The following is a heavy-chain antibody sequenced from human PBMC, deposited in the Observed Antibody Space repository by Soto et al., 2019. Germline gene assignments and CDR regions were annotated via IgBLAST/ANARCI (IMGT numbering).Heavy chain of an antibody. CDR1: GYSFTSYW. V-gene: IGHV5-51*01. D-gene: IGHD2-21*02. CDR2: IYPGDSDT. J-gene: IGHJ6*02. Sequence: GESLKISCKGSGYSFTSYWIGWVRQMPGKGLEWMGIIYPGDSDTRYSPSFQGQVTISADKSISTAYLQWSSLKASDTAMYYCATVRNSGDYGGWETDYYYGMDVWGQGTTVTVSS. CDR3: ATVRNSGDYGGWETDYYYGMDV.